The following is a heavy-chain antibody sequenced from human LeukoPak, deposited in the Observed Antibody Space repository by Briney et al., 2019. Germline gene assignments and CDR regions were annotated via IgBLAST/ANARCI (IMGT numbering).Heavy chain of an antibody. CDR1: GFTFSSYA. CDR3: ANSRACSSTSCRTYFDY. D-gene: IGHD2-2*01. Sequence: GGSLRLSCAASGFTFSSYAMSWVRQAPGKGLEWVSAISGSGGSTYYADSVKGRFTISRDNSKNTLYLQTNSLRAEDTAVYYCANSRACSSTSCRTYFDYWGQGTLVTVSS. J-gene: IGHJ4*02. CDR2: ISGSGGST. V-gene: IGHV3-23*01.